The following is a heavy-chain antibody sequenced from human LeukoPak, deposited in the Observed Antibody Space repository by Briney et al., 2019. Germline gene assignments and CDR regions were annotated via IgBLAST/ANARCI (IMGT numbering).Heavy chain of an antibody. CDR3: ARGEGGAAAIDY. V-gene: IGHV3-13*01. Sequence: GGSLRLSCAASGFTFSSYDMHWVRQATGKGLEWVSAIGTAGDTYYPGSVKGRFTISRENAKNSLYLQMNSLRAGDTAVYYCARGEGGAAAIDYWGQGTLVTVSS. J-gene: IGHJ4*02. CDR1: GFTFSSYD. D-gene: IGHD6-13*01. CDR2: IGTAGDT.